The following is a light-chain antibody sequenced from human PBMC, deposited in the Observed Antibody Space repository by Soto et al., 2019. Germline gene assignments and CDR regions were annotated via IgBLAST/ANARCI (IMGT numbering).Light chain of an antibody. V-gene: IGLV2-14*01. CDR1: SSDVGGYNY. J-gene: IGLJ2*01. CDR3: SSYTSYNTLI. Sequence: QSVLTQPASVSGSPGQSITISCTGTSSDVGGYNYVSWFQQSPGKAPKVLIYEVTNRPSGVSSRFSGSKSGNTASLTISGLQAEDEADYYCSSYTSYNTLIFGGGTKVTVL. CDR2: EVT.